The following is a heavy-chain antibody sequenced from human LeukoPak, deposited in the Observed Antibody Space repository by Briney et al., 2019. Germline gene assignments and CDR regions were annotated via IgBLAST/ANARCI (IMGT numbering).Heavy chain of an antibody. Sequence: SETLSLTCTVSGGSISSYYWSWIRQPPGKGPEWIGYIYYSGSTNYNPSLKSRVTISVDTSKNQFSLKLSSVTAADTAVYYCASGLYGDYHGDYSGYYYYGMDVWGQGTTVTVSS. V-gene: IGHV4-59*01. CDR1: GGSISSYY. CDR3: ASGLYGDYHGDYSGYYYYGMDV. D-gene: IGHD4-17*01. CDR2: IYYSGST. J-gene: IGHJ6*02.